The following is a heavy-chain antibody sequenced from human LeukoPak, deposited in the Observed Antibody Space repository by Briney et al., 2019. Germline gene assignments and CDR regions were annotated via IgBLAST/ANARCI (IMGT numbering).Heavy chain of an antibody. J-gene: IGHJ5*02. V-gene: IGHV3-23*01. CDR1: GFTFSSYA. Sequence: GGSLRLSCAASGFTFSSYAMSWVRQAPGKGLEWVSAISGSGGSTYYADSVKGRFTISRDNAKSSVYLQMNRLSAEDTAIYYCARDPCGSTTCYLKSWGQGTLVTVSS. D-gene: IGHD2-2*01. CDR2: ISGSGGST. CDR3: ARDPCGSTTCYLKS.